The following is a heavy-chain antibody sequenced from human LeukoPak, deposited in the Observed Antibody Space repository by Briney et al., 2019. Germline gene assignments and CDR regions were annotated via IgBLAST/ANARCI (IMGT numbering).Heavy chain of an antibody. CDR1: GDSISSYY. V-gene: IGHV4-59*01. CDR2: IYYSGGT. Sequence: PSETLSLTCTVSGDSISSYYWSWIRQPPGKGLEWIGYIYYSGGTDYNPSLKSRVTISVDTSKSQFSLKLSSVTAADTAIYYCARDPSTFYFDYWGQGALVTVSS. CDR3: ARDPSTFYFDY. J-gene: IGHJ4*02.